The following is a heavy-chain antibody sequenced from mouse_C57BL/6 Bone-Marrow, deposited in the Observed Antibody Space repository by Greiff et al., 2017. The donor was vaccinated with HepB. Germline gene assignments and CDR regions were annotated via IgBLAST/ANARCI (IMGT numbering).Heavy chain of an antibody. Sequence: VQLKESGPELVKPGASVKISCKASGYSFTDYNMNWVKQSNGKSLEWIGVINPNYGTTSYNQKFKGKATLTVDQSSITAYMQLNSLTSEDSAVYYCAREDYYGSSYLYYAMDYWGKGTSVTVSS. J-gene: IGHJ4*01. D-gene: IGHD1-1*01. V-gene: IGHV1-39*01. CDR2: INPNYGTT. CDR1: GYSFTDYN. CDR3: AREDYYGSSYLYYAMDY.